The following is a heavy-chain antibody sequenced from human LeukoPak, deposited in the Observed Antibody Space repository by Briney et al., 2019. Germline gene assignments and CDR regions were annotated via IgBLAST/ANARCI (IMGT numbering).Heavy chain of an antibody. Sequence: PSETLSLTCAVYGGSFSGYYWSWIRQPPGKGLEWIGEINHSGSTNYNPSLKSRVTISVDTSKNQFSLKLSSVTAADTAVYYCARGRLEYCSGGSCYHQFDYWGQGTLVTVSS. V-gene: IGHV4-34*01. J-gene: IGHJ4*02. CDR2: INHSGST. D-gene: IGHD2-15*01. CDR1: GGSFSGYY. CDR3: ARGRLEYCSGGSCYHQFDY.